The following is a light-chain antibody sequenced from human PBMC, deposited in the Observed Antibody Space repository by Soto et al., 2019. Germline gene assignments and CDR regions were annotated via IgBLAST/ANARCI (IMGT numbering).Light chain of an antibody. CDR1: QSVNRW. CDR2: DAS. Sequence: DILMTQSPSTLSASVGDRVTITCRASQSVNRWLAWYQQKPGKAPKLLIYDASSLNSGVPSRFSGSQSGTEFTLTITSLLPDDFATYYCQQYNNYPWTFGQGTKVDIK. J-gene: IGKJ1*01. V-gene: IGKV1-5*01. CDR3: QQYNNYPWT.